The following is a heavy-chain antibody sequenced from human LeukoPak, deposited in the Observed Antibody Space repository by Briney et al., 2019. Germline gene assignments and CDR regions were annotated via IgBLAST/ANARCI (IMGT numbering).Heavy chain of an antibody. J-gene: IGHJ4*02. V-gene: IGHV3-23*01. D-gene: IGHD6-13*01. CDR3: AKDIEALSSSWYYFDY. CDR2: ISGDGGRT. Sequence: PGGSLRLSCAAAGFTFSNYALSWVRQAPGKGLEWVSAISGDGGRTYYADSVKGRFTISRDNSKRTLYLQMDSLRADDTAVYCCAKDIEALSSSWYYFDYWGQGTLVTVSS. CDR1: GFTFSNYA.